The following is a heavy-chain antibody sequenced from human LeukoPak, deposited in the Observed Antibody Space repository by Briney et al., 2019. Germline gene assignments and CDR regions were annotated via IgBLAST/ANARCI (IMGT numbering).Heavy chain of an antibody. D-gene: IGHD3-3*01. Sequence: GESLKISCKGSGYSFTSYWIGWVRPLPGKGLEWRGIIYPGDSETRYSPSFQGQVTIPAGKSISTSYLQWSSLKASDTAMYYCARVDFWSDPHGMDVWSQGSTVTVSS. CDR2: IYPGDSET. V-gene: IGHV5-51*01. J-gene: IGHJ6*02. CDR3: ARVDFWSDPHGMDV. CDR1: GYSFTSYW.